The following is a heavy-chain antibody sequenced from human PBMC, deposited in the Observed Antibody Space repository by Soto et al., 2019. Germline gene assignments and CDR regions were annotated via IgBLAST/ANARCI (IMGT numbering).Heavy chain of an antibody. V-gene: IGHV1-69*06. Sequence: SVKVSCKASGGTFSSYAIRWVRQAPGQGLEWVGGIIPIFGTANYAQKFQGRVTITADKSTSTAYMELSSLRSEDTAVYYCARSVYDFWSGYYIRLYFDYWGQGTLVTVSS. J-gene: IGHJ4*02. CDR1: GGTFSSYA. CDR2: IIPIFGTA. CDR3: ARSVYDFWSGYYIRLYFDY. D-gene: IGHD3-3*01.